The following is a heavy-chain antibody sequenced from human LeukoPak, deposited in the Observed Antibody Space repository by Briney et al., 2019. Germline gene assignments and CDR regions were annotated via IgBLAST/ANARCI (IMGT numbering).Heavy chain of an antibody. CDR1: GFTFSDFY. CDR3: ARIDSSGYYYYFDY. J-gene: IGHJ4*02. V-gene: IGHV3-11*04. CDR2: ISSTGTTI. Sequence: GGSLRLSCAASGFTFSDFYMSWIRQAPGQGLDCVSYISSTGTTIFYGDSVKGRFTVSRDNAKNSLYLQMDSLRIEDSAVYYCARIDSSGYYYYFDYWGQGTLVTVSS. D-gene: IGHD3-22*01.